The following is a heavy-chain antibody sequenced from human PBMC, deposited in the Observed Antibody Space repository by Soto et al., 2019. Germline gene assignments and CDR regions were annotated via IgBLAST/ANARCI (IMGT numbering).Heavy chain of an antibody. D-gene: IGHD2-15*01. V-gene: IGHV1-18*04. CDR2: ISSYNSNNGDT. CDR3: WGGELEGGAVGYFGMDV. J-gene: IGHJ6*01. Sequence: ASVKVSCKTSGYTFSNYAISWVRQAPGQGXEWMGWISSYNSNNGDTKSAQMLQGRVTMTIDTSATTAYMELRSLRSDDTAVYYCWGGELEGGAVGYFGMDVWGRGTTVTVSS. CDR1: GYTFSNYA.